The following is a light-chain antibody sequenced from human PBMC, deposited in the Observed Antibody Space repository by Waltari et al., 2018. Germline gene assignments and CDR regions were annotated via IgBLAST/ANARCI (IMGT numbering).Light chain of an antibody. J-gene: IGLJ1*01. CDR2: RNS. V-gene: IGLV1-47*01. CDR3: AAWDDSLICPV. Sequence: QSVLTQPPSASGVPGQRVTIPCSGTSSSLGTHYVSWYQHVPGTAPKLLIYRNSQRPSGVPDRFSGSKSGTSASLAISVLRSEDEAHYYCAAWDDSLICPVFGTGTKVSVL. CDR1: SSSLGTHY.